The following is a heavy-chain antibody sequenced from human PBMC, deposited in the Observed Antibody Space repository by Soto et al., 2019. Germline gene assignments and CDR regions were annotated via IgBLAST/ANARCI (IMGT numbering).Heavy chain of an antibody. CDR2: IYYSGST. J-gene: IGHJ6*02. Sequence: QVQLQESGPGLVKASETLSLTCTVSGGSVSSGSYYWSWIRQPPGKGLEWIGYIYYSGSTNYNPSLRRRVTISVDTSKNQISRKLSSVTAADTGVYYCARVGRQRSSWYGYYGMDVWGQGTTFAVSS. D-gene: IGHD6-13*01. CDR3: ARVGRQRSSWYGYYGMDV. V-gene: IGHV4-61*01. CDR1: GGSVSSGSYY.